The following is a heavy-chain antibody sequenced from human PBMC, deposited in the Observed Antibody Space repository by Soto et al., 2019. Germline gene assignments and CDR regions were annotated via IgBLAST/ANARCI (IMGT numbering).Heavy chain of an antibody. J-gene: IGHJ4*02. CDR2: IYSGGST. CDR1: GGSINSYY. CDR3: ARGPGGFGDFSLDY. Sequence: QVQLQESGPGLVKPSETLSLTCTVSGGSINSYYWSWIRQPAGKGLEWIGRIYSGGSTNYKPSLKSRVTMSVDTSKNQFSLKVTSVAAADTAVYYCARGPGGFGDFSLDYWGQGTLVTVAP. V-gene: IGHV4-4*07. D-gene: IGHD3-10*01.